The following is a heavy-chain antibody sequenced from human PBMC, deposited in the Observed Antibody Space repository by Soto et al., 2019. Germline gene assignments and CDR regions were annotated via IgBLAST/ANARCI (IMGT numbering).Heavy chain of an antibody. CDR1: GLTFSNAW. D-gene: IGHD3-9*01. CDR2: IKSKTDGGTT. CDR3: TTGHIGYFDWLLGAPFDY. Sequence: PGGSLRLSCAASGLTFSNAWMNWVRQAPGKGLEWVGRIKSKTDGGTTDYAAPVKGRFTISRDDSKNTLYLQMNSLKTEDTAVYYCTTGHIGYFDWLLGAPFDYWGQGTLVTVSS. J-gene: IGHJ4*02. V-gene: IGHV3-15*07.